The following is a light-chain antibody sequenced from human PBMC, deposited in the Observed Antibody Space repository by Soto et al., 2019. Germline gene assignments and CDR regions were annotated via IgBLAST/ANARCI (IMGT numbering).Light chain of an antibody. CDR3: AAWDDSLSAYVV. V-gene: IGLV1-47*01. J-gene: IGLJ2*01. CDR1: SSNIGSNY. CDR2: GNT. Sequence: QSVLTQPPSASGTPGQRVTVSCSGSSSNIGSNYVYWYQQLPGTAPKLLIYGNTQRPSGVPDRFSGSKTGTSASLAISGLRSEDEAVYYCAAWDDSLSAYVVFGGGTKLTVL.